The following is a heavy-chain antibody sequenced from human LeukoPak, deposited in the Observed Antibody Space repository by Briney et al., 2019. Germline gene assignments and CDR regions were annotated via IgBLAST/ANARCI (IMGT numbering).Heavy chain of an antibody. CDR2: INSDGSST. D-gene: IGHD6-19*01. Sequence: GGSLRLSCAASGFTFSSYWMHWVRQAPGKGLVWVSRINSDGSSTSYADSVKGRFTISRDNAKNTLYLQMNSLRAEDTAVYYCAKDPSDMGSGWYPLDYWGQGTLVTVSS. V-gene: IGHV3-74*01. J-gene: IGHJ4*02. CDR1: GFTFSSYW. CDR3: AKDPSDMGSGWYPLDY.